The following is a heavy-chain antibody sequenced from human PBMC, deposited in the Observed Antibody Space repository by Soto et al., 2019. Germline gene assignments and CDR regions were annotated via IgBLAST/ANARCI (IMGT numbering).Heavy chain of an antibody. CDR1: GDSISSSFW. CDR2: IYHTEST. Sequence: QVLLQESGPGLVKPSGTLSLTCAVSGDSISSSFWWSWVRQPPGKGLEGIGEIYHTESTVYNPSLKRRVTISVDKSKNQFSLNLDSVTAADTAVYYCARYDFGTFDYWGRGILVTVSS. J-gene: IGHJ4*02. D-gene: IGHD4-17*01. CDR3: ARYDFGTFDY. V-gene: IGHV4-4*02.